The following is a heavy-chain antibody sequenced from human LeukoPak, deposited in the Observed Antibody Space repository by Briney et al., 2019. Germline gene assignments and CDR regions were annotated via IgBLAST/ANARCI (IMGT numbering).Heavy chain of an antibody. CDR1: GFTFSSNV. D-gene: IGHD6-19*01. CDR2: IPSSGGST. V-gene: IGHV3-23*01. Sequence: GGSLRLSCVASGFTFSSNVMIWVRQAPGKGLEWVSSIPSSGGSTYYADSVKGRFTISRDNSKNSLYLQMNSLRAEDTAVYYCAKESSGGWYFDYWGQGTRVTVSS. CDR3: AKESSGGWYFDY. J-gene: IGHJ4*02.